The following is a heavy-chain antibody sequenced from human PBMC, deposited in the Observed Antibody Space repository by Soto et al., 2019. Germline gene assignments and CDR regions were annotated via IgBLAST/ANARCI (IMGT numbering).Heavy chain of an antibody. D-gene: IGHD6-19*01. Sequence: LRLSCAASGFTFSSSSMNWVRQAPGKGLEWVSYISSSSSTIYYADSVKGRFTISRDNAKNSLYLQMNSLRDEDTAVYYCARGTVAAVAGYYYYYGMDVWGQGTTVTVSS. CDR3: ARGTVAAVAGYYYYYGMDV. V-gene: IGHV3-48*02. CDR2: ISSSSSTI. J-gene: IGHJ6*02. CDR1: GFTFSSSS.